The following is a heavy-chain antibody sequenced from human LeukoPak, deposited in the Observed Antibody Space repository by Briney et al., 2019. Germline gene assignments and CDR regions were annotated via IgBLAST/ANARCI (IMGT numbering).Heavy chain of an antibody. CDR1: GYTFTSYY. V-gene: IGHV1-46*01. J-gene: IGHJ3*02. CDR2: INPSGGST. Sequence: ASVKVSCKASGYTFTSYYMHWVRQAPGQGLEWMGIINPSGGSTSYAQKFQGWVTMTRNTSISTAYMELSSLRSEDTAVYYCARDTGVGTFDIWGQGTMVTVSS. D-gene: IGHD2-8*01. CDR3: ARDTGVGTFDI.